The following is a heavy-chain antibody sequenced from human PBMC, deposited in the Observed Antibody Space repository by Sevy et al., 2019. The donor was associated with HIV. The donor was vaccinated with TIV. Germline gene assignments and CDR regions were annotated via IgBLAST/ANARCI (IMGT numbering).Heavy chain of an antibody. CDR1: GGSISSYS. CDR2: LQTSGST. CDR3: ARDFGYSSTWYPHYFDY. D-gene: IGHD6-13*01. Sequence: SETLSLTCTVSGGSISSYSWGWIRQPAGKGLEWLGRLQTSGSTNYNPSLKSRLTMSVDTSKNRFSLKLNSVTAADTAVYYCARDFGYSSTWYPHYFDYWGQGILVTVSS. V-gene: IGHV4-4*07. J-gene: IGHJ4*02.